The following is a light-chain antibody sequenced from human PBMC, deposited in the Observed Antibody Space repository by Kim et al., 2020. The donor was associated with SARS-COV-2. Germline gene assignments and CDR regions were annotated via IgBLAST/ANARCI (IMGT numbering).Light chain of an antibody. CDR1: QSVSNEY. J-gene: IGKJ1*01. V-gene: IGKV3-20*01. CDR3: QHYVSSPWT. Sequence: SPGEIATLSGMATQSVSNEYLFWCQQKPGQAPRLLIYGASRRATGIPDRFSGSGSGTDFTLTISRLEPEDSAVYYCQHYVSSPWTFGQGTKVDI. CDR2: GAS.